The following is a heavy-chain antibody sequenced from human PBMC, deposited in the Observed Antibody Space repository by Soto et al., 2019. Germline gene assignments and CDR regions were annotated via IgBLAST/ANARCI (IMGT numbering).Heavy chain of an antibody. Sequence: PPGGSLRLSCAASGFTFSSYSMNWVRQAPGKGLEWVSYISISSSTIYYADSVKGRFTISRDDAKNSLYLQMNSLRDEVTAVYYCARMHYDFWSGYHIWDNYYYGMDVWGQGTTVTVSS. CDR3: ARMHYDFWSGYHIWDNYYYGMDV. D-gene: IGHD3-3*01. V-gene: IGHV3-48*02. CDR2: ISISSSTI. J-gene: IGHJ6*02. CDR1: GFTFSSYS.